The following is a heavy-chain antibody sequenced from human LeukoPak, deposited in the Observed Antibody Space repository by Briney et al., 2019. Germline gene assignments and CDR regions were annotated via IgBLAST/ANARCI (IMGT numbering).Heavy chain of an antibody. J-gene: IGHJ4*02. CDR2: ISGSGGSP. V-gene: IGHV3-23*01. Sequence: GGSLRLSRAASGFPFSSSAMSWVRQAPGKGLEWVSSISGSGGSPYYADSVKGRFTISRDNSKNTLYLQMNSLRAEDTAVYYCAKGPLLWDWGQGTLVTVSS. CDR1: GFPFSSSA. CDR3: AKGPLLWD. D-gene: IGHD2/OR15-2a*01.